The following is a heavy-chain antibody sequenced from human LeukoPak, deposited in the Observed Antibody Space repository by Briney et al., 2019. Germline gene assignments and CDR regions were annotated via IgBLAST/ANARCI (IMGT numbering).Heavy chain of an antibody. CDR2: IYYSRST. D-gene: IGHD3-10*01. CDR1: RGSTSSRSYF. J-gene: IGHJ4*02. CDR3: ASANITMVRGIIIRGLDY. V-gene: IGHV4-39*01. Sequence: SETLSLTCIVSRGSTSSRSYFWGWIRPPPGKGLEWIGSIYYSRSTYYNPSLKSRVTISVDTSKNQFSLKLSSVTAENTAVYYCASANITMVRGIIIRGLDYWGQGTLVTVSS.